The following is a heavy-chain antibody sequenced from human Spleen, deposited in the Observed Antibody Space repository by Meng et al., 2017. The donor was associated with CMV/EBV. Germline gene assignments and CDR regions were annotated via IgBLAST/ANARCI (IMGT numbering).Heavy chain of an antibody. CDR1: GGTFSSYA. V-gene: IGHV1-69*10. D-gene: IGHD1/OR15-1a*01. CDR3: ARVVVDRGDGNSTADY. CDR2: IIPILGIA. J-gene: IGHJ4*02. Sequence: SVKVSCKASGGTFSSYAISWVRQAPGQGLEWMGGIIPILGIANYAQKFQGRVTMTTDTSTSTAYMELRSLRSDDTVVYYCARVVVDRGDGNSTADYWGQGTLVTVSS.